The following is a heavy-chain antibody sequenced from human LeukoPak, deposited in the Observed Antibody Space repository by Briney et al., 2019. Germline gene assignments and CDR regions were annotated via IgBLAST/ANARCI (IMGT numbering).Heavy chain of an antibody. J-gene: IGHJ4*02. V-gene: IGHV1-69*13. CDR1: GGTFSSYA. Sequence: ASVKVSCKASGGTFSSYAISWVRQAPGQGLEWMGGIIPIFGTANYAQKFQGRVTITADESTSTAYMELSSLRSEDTAVYYCAATTYYYDSSGYYPFDYWGQGTLVTVSS. D-gene: IGHD3-22*01. CDR2: IIPIFGTA. CDR3: AATTYYYDSSGYYPFDY.